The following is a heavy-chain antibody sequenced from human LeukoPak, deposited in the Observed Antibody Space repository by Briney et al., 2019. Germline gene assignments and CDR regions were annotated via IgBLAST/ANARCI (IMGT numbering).Heavy chain of an antibody. V-gene: IGHV3-48*01. Sequence: PGGSLRLSCAASGFTFSTYSMNRVRQAPGKGLEWVSYISSSSTTIYYADSVKGRFTISRDNAKNSLYLQMNSLRPEDTAVYYCAGGESEYSSSGDFAYWGQGTLVTVSS. CDR2: ISSSSTTI. CDR3: AGGESEYSSSGDFAY. J-gene: IGHJ4*02. CDR1: GFTFSTYS. D-gene: IGHD6-6*01.